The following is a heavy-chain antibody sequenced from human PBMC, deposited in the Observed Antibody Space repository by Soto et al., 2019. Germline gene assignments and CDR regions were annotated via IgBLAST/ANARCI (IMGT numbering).Heavy chain of an antibody. J-gene: IGHJ5*02. V-gene: IGHV4-34*01. Sequence: QVQLQQWGAGLLKSSETLSLTCAVYGGSFSGYYWNWLRQPPGEGLEWIGKIDQSGSTNYNPSLKSRVTMSVDTSRSQFSLKLTSVTAMETAVYYCAGGRDIVVLGVMNWFDPWCQGTLVTASS. D-gene: IGHD3-10*01. CDR1: GGSFSGYY. CDR3: AGGRDIVVLGVMNWFDP. CDR2: IDQSGST.